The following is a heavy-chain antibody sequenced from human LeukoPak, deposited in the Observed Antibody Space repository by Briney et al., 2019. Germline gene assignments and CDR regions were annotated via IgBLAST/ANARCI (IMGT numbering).Heavy chain of an antibody. D-gene: IGHD3-3*01. CDR3: ARGRYDFWSGYYIGGYYYYGMDV. CDR1: GYTFSNYY. V-gene: IGHV1-8*02. CDR2: MNPNSGNT. Sequence: GASVKVSCKASGYTFSNYYIHWVRQAPGQGREWMGWMNPNSGNTGYAQKFQGRVTMTRNTSISTAYMELSSLRSEDTAVYYCARGRYDFWSGYYIGGYYYYGMDVWGQGTTVTASS. J-gene: IGHJ6*02.